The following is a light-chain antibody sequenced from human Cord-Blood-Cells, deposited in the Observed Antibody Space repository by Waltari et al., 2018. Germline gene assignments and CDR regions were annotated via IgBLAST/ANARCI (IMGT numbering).Light chain of an antibody. V-gene: IGLV2-23*01. J-gene: IGLJ3*02. CDR1: SSDVGSYNL. Sequence: QSALTQPASVSGSPGQSITISCTGTSSDVGSYNLVSWYQQHPGKAPKLMIYEGSKRPSGVSNRFSVSKSGNTASLTISGLQAEDEADYYCCSHAGSSTWVFGGGTKLTVL. CDR3: CSHAGSSTWV. CDR2: EGS.